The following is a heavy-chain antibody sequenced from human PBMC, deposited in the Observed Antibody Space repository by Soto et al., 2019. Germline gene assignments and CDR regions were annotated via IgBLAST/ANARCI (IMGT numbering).Heavy chain of an antibody. CDR1: GFSFKSYS. V-gene: IGHV3-21*01. D-gene: IGHD3-22*01. CDR3: ARALYYYDSSGYYGS. J-gene: IGHJ5*02. CDR2: ISSSSSYI. Sequence: PGGSLRLSCAASGFSFKSYSMNWVRQAPGKGLEWVSSISSSSSYIYYADSVKGRFTISRDNAKNSLYLQMNSLRAEDTAVYYCARALYYYDSSGYYGSWGQGTLVTVSS.